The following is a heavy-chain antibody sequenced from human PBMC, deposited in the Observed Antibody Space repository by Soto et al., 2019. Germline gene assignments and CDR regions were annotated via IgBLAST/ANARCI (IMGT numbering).Heavy chain of an antibody. D-gene: IGHD3-10*01. J-gene: IGHJ3*02. V-gene: IGHV1-2*04. CDR3: ARGSMVRGVIKLAFDI. CDR2: INPNSGGT. CDR1: GYTFTGYY. Sequence: ASVKVSCKASGYTFTGYYMHWVRQAPGQGLEWMGWINPNSGGTNYAQKFQGWVTMTRDTSISTAYVELSRLRSDDTAVYYCARGSMVRGVIKLAFDIWGQGTMVTVSS.